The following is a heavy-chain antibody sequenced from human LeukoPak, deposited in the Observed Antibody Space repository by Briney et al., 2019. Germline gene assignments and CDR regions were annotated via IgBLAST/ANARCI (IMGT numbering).Heavy chain of an antibody. V-gene: IGHV3-30*04. D-gene: IGHD6-13*01. CDR3: ARQDIAAAVTFDY. CDR2: TSYDGSNE. J-gene: IGHJ4*02. CDR1: GFTLSNDA. Sequence: GGSLRLSCAASGFTLSNDAMRWVRQAPGKGLEWVAVTSYDGSNEYSADSVKGRLTISRDNSKNTVYLRMNSLRAEDTAVYYCARQDIAAAVTFDYWGQGTLVTVSS.